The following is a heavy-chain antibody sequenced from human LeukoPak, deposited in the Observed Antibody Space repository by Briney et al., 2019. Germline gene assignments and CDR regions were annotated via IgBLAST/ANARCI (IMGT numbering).Heavy chain of an antibody. J-gene: IGHJ4*02. D-gene: IGHD2-21*02. CDR3: ARAYCGRDCSFDY. CDR2: IYYSGST. Sequence: SETLSLTCTVSGGSISSYYWSWIRQPPGKGLEWIGYIYYSGSTNYNPSLKSRVTISVDTSKNQFSLRLSSVTAADTAVYYCARAYCGRDCSFDYWGQGTLVTVSS. CDR1: GGSISSYY. V-gene: IGHV4-59*08.